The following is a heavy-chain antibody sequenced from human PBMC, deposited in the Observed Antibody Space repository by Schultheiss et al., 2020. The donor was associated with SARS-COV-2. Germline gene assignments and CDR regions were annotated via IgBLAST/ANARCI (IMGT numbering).Heavy chain of an antibody. D-gene: IGHD5-18*01. Sequence: SETLSLTCAVYGGSFSGYYWGWIRQPPGKGLEWIGSIYHSGSTYYNPSLKSRVTISVDTSKNQFSLKLSSVTAADTAVYYCARVERGYSYGRLYYYYYMDVWGKGTTVTVSS. CDR3: ARVERGYSYGRLYYYYYMDV. V-gene: IGHV4-34*01. CDR2: IYHSGST. CDR1: GGSFSGYY. J-gene: IGHJ6*03.